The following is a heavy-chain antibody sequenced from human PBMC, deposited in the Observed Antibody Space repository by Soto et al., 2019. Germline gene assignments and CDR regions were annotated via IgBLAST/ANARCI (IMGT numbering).Heavy chain of an antibody. CDR3: ARNYYPVVTKNAFDI. CDR2: INPSGGST. D-gene: IGHD2-21*02. Sequence: ASVKVSCKASGYTFTSYYMHWVRQAPGQGLEWMGIINPSGGSTSYAQRFQGRVTMTRDTSTSTVYMELSSLRSEDTAVYYCARNYYPVVTKNAFDIGGKGTMVPV. CDR1: GYTFTSYY. J-gene: IGHJ3*02. V-gene: IGHV1-46*01.